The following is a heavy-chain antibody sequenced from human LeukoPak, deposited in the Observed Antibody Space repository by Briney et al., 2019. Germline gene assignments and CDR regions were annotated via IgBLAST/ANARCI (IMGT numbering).Heavy chain of an antibody. D-gene: IGHD3-10*01. CDR2: IKQDGSEK. J-gene: IGHJ1*01. CDR1: GFTFSSYA. Sequence: PGGSLRLSCAASGFTFSSYAMSWVRQAPGKGLEWVANIKQDGSEKYYVDSVKGRFTISRDNAKNSLYLQMNSLRVEDTAVYYCARDVESMNRAWGRLFQHWGPGTLVTVSS. V-gene: IGHV3-7*04. CDR3: ARDVESMNRAWGRLFQH.